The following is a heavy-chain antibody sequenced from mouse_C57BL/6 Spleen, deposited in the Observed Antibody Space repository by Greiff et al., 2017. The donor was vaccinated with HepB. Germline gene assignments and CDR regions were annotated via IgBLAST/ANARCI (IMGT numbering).Heavy chain of an antibody. CDR3: ARLGSSYKLWYFDV. CDR1: GYSITSGYY. Sequence: EVQLVESGPGLVKPSQSLSLTCSVTGYSITSGYYWNWIRQFPGNKLEWMGYISYDGSNNYNPSLKNRISITRDTSKNQFFLKLNSVTTEDTATYYCARLGSSYKLWYFDVWGTGTTVTVSS. J-gene: IGHJ1*03. D-gene: IGHD1-1*01. CDR2: ISYDGSN. V-gene: IGHV3-6*01.